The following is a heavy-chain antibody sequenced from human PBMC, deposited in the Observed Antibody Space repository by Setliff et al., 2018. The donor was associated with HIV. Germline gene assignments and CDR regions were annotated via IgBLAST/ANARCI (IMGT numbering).Heavy chain of an antibody. CDR2: INHSGST. J-gene: IGHJ6*03. Sequence: PSETLSLTCAVSGGSFSVYYWRWIRQPPGKGLEWIGEINHSGSTHCNPSLKSRFTIPVDTSKNQYSLKVNSVTAADTAVYYCARGARLLAGYSDRWDYYYMGVWGKGTTVTVLL. D-gene: IGHD6-13*01. CDR1: GGSFSVYY. V-gene: IGHV4-34*01. CDR3: ARGARLLAGYSDRWDYYYMGV.